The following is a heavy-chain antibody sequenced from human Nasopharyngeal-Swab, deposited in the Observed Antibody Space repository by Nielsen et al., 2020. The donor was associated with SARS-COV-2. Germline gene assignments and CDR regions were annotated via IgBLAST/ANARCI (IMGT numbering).Heavy chain of an antibody. D-gene: IGHD3-3*01. CDR2: IYSGGDT. CDR3: ARGESGFDPLDC. Sequence: GGSLRLSCAASGFTVSSQYMNWVRQAPGKGLEWVSLIYSGGDTDYADSVKGRFIISRDKSKNTLYLQMNRLRAEDTAVYYCARGESGFDPLDCWGQGTLVTVSS. J-gene: IGHJ4*02. CDR1: GFTVSSQY. V-gene: IGHV3-53*01.